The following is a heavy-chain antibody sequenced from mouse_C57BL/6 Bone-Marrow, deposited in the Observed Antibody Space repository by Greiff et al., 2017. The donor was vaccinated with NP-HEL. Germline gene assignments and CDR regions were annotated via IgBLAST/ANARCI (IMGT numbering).Heavy chain of an antibody. Sequence: DVKLQESGGDLVKPGGSLKLSCAASGFTFSSYGMSWVRQTPDKRLEWVATISSGGSYTYYPDSVKGRFTISRDNAKNTLYLQMSSLKSEDTAMYYCARELGKFAYWGQGTLVTVSA. CDR2: ISSGGSYT. J-gene: IGHJ3*01. CDR1: GFTFSSYG. V-gene: IGHV5-6*02. CDR3: ARELGKFAY. D-gene: IGHD4-1*01.